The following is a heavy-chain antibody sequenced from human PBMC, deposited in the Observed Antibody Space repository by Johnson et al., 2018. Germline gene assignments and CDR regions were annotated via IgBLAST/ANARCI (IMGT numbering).Heavy chain of an antibody. D-gene: IGHD5/OR15-5a*01. V-gene: IGHV5-51*01. Sequence: VPLQESGAEVKEPGESLKISCKGSGYSFTNYWIGWVRQMPGKGLEWMGIIYPGDSNTRYSPSCEGQVIISAAKSTRTAYRPGSSLKASDTAMYYCAGHSVERGFRGLTYYYYGMDVWGQGTTVTVSS. J-gene: IGHJ6*02. CDR2: IYPGDSNT. CDR1: GYSFTNYW. CDR3: AGHSVERGFRGLTYYYYGMDV.